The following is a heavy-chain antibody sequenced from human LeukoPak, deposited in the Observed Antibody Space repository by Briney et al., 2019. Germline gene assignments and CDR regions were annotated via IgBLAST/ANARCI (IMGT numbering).Heavy chain of an antibody. Sequence: SETLSLTCTVSGGSISSYYWSWIRQPPGKGLEWIGYFYYSGSTNYNPSLKSRVTISVDTSKNQFSLKLSSVTAADTAVYYCARDRYSSSSSGYYYYYMDVWGKGTTVTVSS. CDR1: GGSISSYY. J-gene: IGHJ6*03. V-gene: IGHV4-59*01. CDR2: FYYSGST. D-gene: IGHD6-13*01. CDR3: ARDRYSSSSSGYYYYYMDV.